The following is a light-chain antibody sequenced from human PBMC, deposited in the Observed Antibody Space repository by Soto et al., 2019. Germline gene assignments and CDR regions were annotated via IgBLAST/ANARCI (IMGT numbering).Light chain of an antibody. CDR2: EVT. J-gene: IGLJ1*01. CDR3: ASYAGSITV. Sequence: QSVLTQPPSASGSPGQSVTISCTGTSSDVGGYNYVSWYQQHPGKAPKLMIYEVTKRPSGVPDRFSGSKSGNTASLTVSGLQPEDEADYYCASYAGSITVFGTGTKVTVL. CDR1: SSDVGGYNY. V-gene: IGLV2-8*01.